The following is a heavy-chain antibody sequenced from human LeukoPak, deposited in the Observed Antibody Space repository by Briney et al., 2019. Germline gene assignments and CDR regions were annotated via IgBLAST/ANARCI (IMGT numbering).Heavy chain of an antibody. CDR1: GVSVNRNF. V-gene: IGHV3-66*01. CDR3: ESDRGDASDI. CDR2: IYFGDST. J-gene: IGHJ3*02. Sequence: GGSLRLSCAASGVSVNRNFLSWVSQAPGKGLEWVSVIYFGDSTFYADSVKGRFTISRDNSKNTVNLQMNDLRAEDTAVYYCESDRGDASDIWGQGTMVTVSS. D-gene: IGHD3-10*01.